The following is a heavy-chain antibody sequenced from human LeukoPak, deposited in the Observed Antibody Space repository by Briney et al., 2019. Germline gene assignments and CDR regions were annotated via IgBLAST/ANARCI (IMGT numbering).Heavy chain of an antibody. CDR1: GFTFSSYS. D-gene: IGHD5-24*01. CDR2: ISSSSSYI. V-gene: IGHV3-21*01. J-gene: IGHJ4*02. Sequence: GGSLRLSCAASGFTFSSYSMNWVRQAPGKGLEWVSSISSSSSYIYYADSVKGRFTISRDNVKNSLYLQMNSLRAEDTAVYYCARDYADGYNSNFDYWGQGTLVTVSS. CDR3: ARDYADGYNSNFDY.